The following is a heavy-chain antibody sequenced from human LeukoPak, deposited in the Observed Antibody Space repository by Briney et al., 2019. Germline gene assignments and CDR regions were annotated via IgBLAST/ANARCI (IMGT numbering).Heavy chain of an antibody. D-gene: IGHD2-2*01. CDR1: GYTFTSYG. V-gene: IGHV1-18*01. CDR3: ARDYRGCSSTSCYHGLDWFDP. CDR2: TSAYNGNT. Sequence: ASVKVSCKASGYTFTSYGISWVRQAPGQGLEWMGWTSAYNGNTNYAQKLQGRVTMTTDTSTSTAYMELRSLRSDDTAVYYCARDYRGCSSTSCYHGLDWFDPWGQGTLVTVSS. J-gene: IGHJ5*02.